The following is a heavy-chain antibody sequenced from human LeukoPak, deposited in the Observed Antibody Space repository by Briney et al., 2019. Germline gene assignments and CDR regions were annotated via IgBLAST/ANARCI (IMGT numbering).Heavy chain of an antibody. Sequence: PGGSLRLPCAVSGLTFSNSWMTWVRQAPGKGLELVANIKQDGSEKYYVDSVKGRFTISRDNAKNSLYLQMSSVRAEDTAVYYCARVGCTSTSCLANWGQGTLVTVSS. V-gene: IGHV3-7*01. CDR2: IKQDGSEK. J-gene: IGHJ4*02. CDR3: ARVGCTSTSCLAN. CDR1: GLTFSNSW. D-gene: IGHD2-2*01.